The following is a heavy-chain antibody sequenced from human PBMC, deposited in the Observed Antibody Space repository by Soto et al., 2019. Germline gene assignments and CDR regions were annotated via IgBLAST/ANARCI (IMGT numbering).Heavy chain of an antibody. Sequence: QVQLVQSGAEVKKPGASVKVSCKAFGYTFNSYGISWLRQAPGQGLEWMGWISAYDGDTKYAQKFQGRVTMTTDTSTSTANMEVRSLRSDDTAVYYCARSSGTSYIWFDPWGQGTLVTVSS. CDR1: GYTFNSYG. CDR3: ARSSGTSYIWFDP. CDR2: ISAYDGDT. J-gene: IGHJ5*02. V-gene: IGHV1-18*01. D-gene: IGHD1-26*01.